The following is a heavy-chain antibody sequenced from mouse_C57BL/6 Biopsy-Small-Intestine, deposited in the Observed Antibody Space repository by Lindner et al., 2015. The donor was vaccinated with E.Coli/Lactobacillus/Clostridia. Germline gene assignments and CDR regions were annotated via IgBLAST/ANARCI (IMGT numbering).Heavy chain of an antibody. CDR2: INPGSDGT. J-gene: IGHJ1*03. CDR1: GYAFTNYL. Sequence: VQLQESGAELVRPGTSVKVSCKASGYAFTNYLIEWVKQRPGQGLEWIGVINPGSDGTNYNEKFKGKATLTADKSSSTAYMQLSSLTSEDSAVYFCARGRRSYWYFDVWGTGTTVTVSS. CDR3: ARGRRSYWYFDV. V-gene: IGHV1-54*01.